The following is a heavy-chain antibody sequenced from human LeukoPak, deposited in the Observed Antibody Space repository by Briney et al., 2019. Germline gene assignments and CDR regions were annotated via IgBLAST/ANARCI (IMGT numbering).Heavy chain of an antibody. Sequence: PGGSLRLSCAASGFTFSSYATSWVRQAPGKGLEWVSAISGSGGSTYYADSVKGRFTISRDNSKNTLYLQMNSLRAEDTAVYYCAKDGHSGSYYWFDPWGQGTLVTVSS. CDR3: AKDGHSGSYYWFDP. D-gene: IGHD1-26*01. CDR2: ISGSGGST. J-gene: IGHJ5*02. CDR1: GFTFSSYA. V-gene: IGHV3-23*01.